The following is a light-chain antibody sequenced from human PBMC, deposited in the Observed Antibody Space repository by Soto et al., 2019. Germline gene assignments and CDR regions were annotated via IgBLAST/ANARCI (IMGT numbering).Light chain of an antibody. J-gene: IGKJ1*01. CDR1: QSVSSSY. CDR3: QQYNNWHPWT. CDR2: GAS. Sequence: EIVLPQSPATLSLSPGETATLSCRASQSVSSSYLAWYRQKPGQAPRLLIYGASSRATGIPDRFTGSGSGTEFTLTISSLQYEDFAASYCQQYNNWHPWTFGQGTKVDIK. V-gene: IGKV3D-15*01.